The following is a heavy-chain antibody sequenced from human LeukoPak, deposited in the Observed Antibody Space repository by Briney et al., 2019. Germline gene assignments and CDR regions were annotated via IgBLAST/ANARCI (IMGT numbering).Heavy chain of an antibody. V-gene: IGHV3-30*04. D-gene: IGHD1-26*01. Sequence: GGSLRLSCAASGFTFSSYSMHWVRQAPGKGLEWVAVISYDGSNKHYADSVEGRFIVSRDNSKNRLYLQMNSLRTEDTAVYYCAREGSYWGLYYFDYWGQGTLVTVSS. CDR1: GFTFSSYS. J-gene: IGHJ4*02. CDR3: AREGSYWGLYYFDY. CDR2: ISYDGSNK.